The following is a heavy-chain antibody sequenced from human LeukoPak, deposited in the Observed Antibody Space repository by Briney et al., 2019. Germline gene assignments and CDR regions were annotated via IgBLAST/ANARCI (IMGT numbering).Heavy chain of an antibody. Sequence: GRSLRLSCAASGFTFDDYAMHWVRQAPGKGLEWVSGISWNSGSIGYADSVKGRFTISRDNAKNSLYLQMNSLRAEDTALYYCAKVGKRWLLGFDPWDQGTLVTVSS. CDR2: ISWNSGSI. CDR1: GFTFDDYA. D-gene: IGHD5-24*01. J-gene: IGHJ5*02. CDR3: AKVGKRWLLGFDP. V-gene: IGHV3-9*01.